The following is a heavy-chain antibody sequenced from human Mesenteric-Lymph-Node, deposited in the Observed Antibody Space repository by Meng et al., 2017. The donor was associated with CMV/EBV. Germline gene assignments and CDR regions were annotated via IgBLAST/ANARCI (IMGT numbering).Heavy chain of an antibody. CDR1: GYTFTGYY. D-gene: IGHD2-2*01. V-gene: IGHV1-2*02. CDR3: ARGDGSSTSCQF. CDR2: INPNSGGT. Sequence: ASVKVSCKASGYTFTGYYMHWVRQAPGQGLEWMGWINPNSGGTNYAQKFQGRVTMTRDMSITTAYLELGRLTSDDTAVYYCARGDGSSTSCQFWGQGTLDTVSS. J-gene: IGHJ4*02.